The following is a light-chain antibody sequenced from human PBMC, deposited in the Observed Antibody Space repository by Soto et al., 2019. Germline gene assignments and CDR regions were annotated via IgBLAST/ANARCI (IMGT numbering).Light chain of an antibody. CDR3: CSYAGSSTFVV. CDR1: SSDVGSYNL. CDR2: EGG. Sequence: QSALTQPASVSGSPGQSITISCTGTSSDVGSYNLFSWYQQHPGKAPKLMIYEGGKRPSGVSNRFSGSKSGNTASLTISGLQAEDEGDYYCCSYAGSSTFVVFGGGTKLTVL. V-gene: IGLV2-23*03. J-gene: IGLJ3*02.